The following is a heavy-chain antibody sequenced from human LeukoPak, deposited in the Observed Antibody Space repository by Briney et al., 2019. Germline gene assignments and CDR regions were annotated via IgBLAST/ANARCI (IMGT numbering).Heavy chain of an antibody. Sequence: ASVKVSCKASGYTFTGYYMHWVRQAPGQGLEWMGWINPNSGGTNYAQKFQGRVTMTRDTSISTAYMELSRLRSDDTAVYYCARDRYAYSNGWYYFDYWGQGTLVTVSS. D-gene: IGHD6-19*01. V-gene: IGHV1-2*02. CDR3: ARDRYAYSNGWYYFDY. CDR2: INPNSGGT. CDR1: GYTFTGYY. J-gene: IGHJ4*02.